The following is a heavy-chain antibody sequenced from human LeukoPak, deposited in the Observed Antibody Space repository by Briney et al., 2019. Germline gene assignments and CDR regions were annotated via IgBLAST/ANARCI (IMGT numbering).Heavy chain of an antibody. V-gene: IGHV4-4*07. CDR3: ARDPGIAAAGMIPY. D-gene: IGHD6-13*01. CDR2: IYTSGST. J-gene: IGHJ4*02. CDR1: GGSISSYY. Sequence: SETLSLTCTVSGGSISSYYWSWIRQPAGKGLEWIGRIYTSGSTNYNPSLKSRVTMSVDTSKNQFSLKPSSVTAADTAVYYCARDPGIAAAGMIPYWGQGTLVTVSS.